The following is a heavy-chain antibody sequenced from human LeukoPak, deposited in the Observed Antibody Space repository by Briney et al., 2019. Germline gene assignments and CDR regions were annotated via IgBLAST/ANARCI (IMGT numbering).Heavy chain of an antibody. CDR1: GGSISSGSYY. V-gene: IGHV4-61*02. J-gene: IGHJ4*02. Sequence: SQTLSLTCTVSGGSISSGSYYWSWLRQPAGKGLEWIGRIYTSGSTNYNRSLKSRVIISVDTSKNQFSLKLSSVTAADTAVYYCARESEYQLADYWGQGNLVTVSS. CDR2: IYTSGST. D-gene: IGHD2-2*01. CDR3: ARESEYQLADY.